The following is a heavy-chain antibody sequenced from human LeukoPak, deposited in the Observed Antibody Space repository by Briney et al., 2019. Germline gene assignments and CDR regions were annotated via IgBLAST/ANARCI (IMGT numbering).Heavy chain of an antibody. CDR2: IIPILGIA. J-gene: IGHJ4*02. V-gene: IGHV1-69*04. CDR1: GGTFSSYA. D-gene: IGHD3-9*01. Sequence: ASVKVSCKASGGTFSSYAISWVRQAPGQGLEWMGRIIPILGIANYAQKFQGRVTITADKSTSTAYMELSGLRSEDTAVYYCARDILTGYYSFDYWGQGTLVTVSS. CDR3: ARDILTGYYSFDY.